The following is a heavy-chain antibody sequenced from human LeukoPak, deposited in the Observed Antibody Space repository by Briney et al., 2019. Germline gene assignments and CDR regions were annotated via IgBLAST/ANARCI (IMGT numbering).Heavy chain of an antibody. CDR2: IYNSGST. Sequence: SETLSLTCTVSGGSISSSNYYWGWVRQPPGKGLEWIGNIYNSGSTYYNPSLGSRVTVSLEMSKNQFSLRLTSVTAADTAVYYCTRGQPSFDYWGQGILVIVSS. J-gene: IGHJ4*02. V-gene: IGHV4-39*07. D-gene: IGHD2-2*01. CDR1: GGSISSSNYY. CDR3: TRGQPSFDY.